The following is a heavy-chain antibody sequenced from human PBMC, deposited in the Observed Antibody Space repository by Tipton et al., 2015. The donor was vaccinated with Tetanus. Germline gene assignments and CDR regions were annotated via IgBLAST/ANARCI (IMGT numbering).Heavy chain of an antibody. V-gene: IGHV4-61*01. Sequence: TLSLTCTVSGGSVSSGSYYWSWIRQPPGKGLEWIGYIYYSGSTNYNPSLKSRVTISVDTSKNQFSLKLSSVTAADTAVYYCASWFRGGTNWFDPWGQGTLVTVSS. CDR2: IYYSGST. CDR1: GGSVSSGSYY. D-gene: IGHD3-10*01. J-gene: IGHJ5*02. CDR3: ASWFRGGTNWFDP.